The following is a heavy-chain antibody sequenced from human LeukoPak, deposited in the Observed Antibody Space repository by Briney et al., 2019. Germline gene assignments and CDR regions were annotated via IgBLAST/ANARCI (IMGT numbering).Heavy chain of an antibody. CDR2: IKSDGST. Sequence: GGSLRLSCAASGFTFSSYWMHWVRQAPGKGLVWVSRIKSDGSTNYADSVKGRLTISRDNAKNTVSLQMNSLRAEDTGVYYCARAPSEIGGYYPEYIRHWGQGTLVTVSS. J-gene: IGHJ1*01. D-gene: IGHD3-22*01. CDR3: ARAPSEIGGYYPEYIRH. CDR1: GFTFSSYW. V-gene: IGHV3-74*01.